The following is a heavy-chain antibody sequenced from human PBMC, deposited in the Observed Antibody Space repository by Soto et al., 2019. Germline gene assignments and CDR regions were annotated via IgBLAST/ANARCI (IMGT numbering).Heavy chain of an antibody. Sequence: SETLSLTCTVSGGSISSSSYYWGWIRQPPGKGLEWIGSIYYSGSTYYNPSLKSRVTISVDTSKNQFSLKLSSVTAADTAVYYCALLDSAPPTRGMDVWGQGPTITV. J-gene: IGHJ6*02. CDR3: ALLDSAPPTRGMDV. D-gene: IGHD1-1*01. CDR2: IYYSGST. CDR1: GGSISSSSYY. V-gene: IGHV4-39*01.